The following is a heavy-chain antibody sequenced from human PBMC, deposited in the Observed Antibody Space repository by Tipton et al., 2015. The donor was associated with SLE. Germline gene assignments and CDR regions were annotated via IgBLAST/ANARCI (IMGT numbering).Heavy chain of an antibody. V-gene: IGHV1-18*01. Sequence: QSGAEVKKPGASVKVSCKASGYTFTSYAISWVRQAPGQGLEWMGWISTYNGNTNYAQKLQGRVTMTTDTSTSTASMDLRGLRSDDTAVYYCARANPFYSGYDFDYWGQGALVTVFS. J-gene: IGHJ4*02. CDR1: GYTFTSYA. D-gene: IGHD5-12*01. CDR2: ISTYNGNT. CDR3: ARANPFYSGYDFDY.